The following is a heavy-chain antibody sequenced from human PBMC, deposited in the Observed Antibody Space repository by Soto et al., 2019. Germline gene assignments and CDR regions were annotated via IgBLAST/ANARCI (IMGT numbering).Heavy chain of an antibody. V-gene: IGHV3-30-3*01. Sequence: QVQLVESGGGVVQPGRSLRLSCAASGFTFSSYAMHWVRQAPGKGLEWVAVISYDGSNKYYADSVKGRFTISRDNSKNTLYLQRNSLRAEDTAVYYCARDEGVVVVAATLVDWGQGTLVTVSS. CDR1: GFTFSSYA. CDR3: ARDEGVVVVAATLVD. J-gene: IGHJ4*02. CDR2: ISYDGSNK. D-gene: IGHD2-15*01.